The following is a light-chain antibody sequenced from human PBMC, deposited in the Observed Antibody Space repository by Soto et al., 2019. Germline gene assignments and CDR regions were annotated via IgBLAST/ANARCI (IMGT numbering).Light chain of an antibody. CDR2: EVS. Sequence: QSVLTQPPSASGSPGQLVTISCTGTSSDVGGYNYVSWYQQHPGKAPKLMIYEVSKRPSGVPDRFSGSKSGNTASLTVSGLQAEDEADYYCSSYAGSNNVFGTGTKVTV. J-gene: IGLJ1*01. V-gene: IGLV2-8*01. CDR3: SSYAGSNNV. CDR1: SSDVGGYNY.